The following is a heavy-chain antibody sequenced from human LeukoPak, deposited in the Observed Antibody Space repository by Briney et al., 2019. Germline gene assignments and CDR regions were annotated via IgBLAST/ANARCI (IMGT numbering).Heavy chain of an antibody. CDR3: ERGPHASGIYARDYYSYYMDV. V-gene: IGHV3-48*03. Sequence: GGSLRLSCAASGFTFSSYERNWVRQAPGNGLEWFSHISSRGRTIYYADSVNVRFTSSRDNANNSMYLHMNSMSAEDTAVYYCERGPHASGIYARDYYSYYMDVWGQGTPVTISS. D-gene: IGHD3-10*01. CDR1: GFTFSSYE. J-gene: IGHJ6*03. CDR2: ISSRGRTI.